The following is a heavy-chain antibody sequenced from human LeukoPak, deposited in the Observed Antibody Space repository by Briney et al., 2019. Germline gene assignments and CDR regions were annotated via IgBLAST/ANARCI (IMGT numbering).Heavy chain of an antibody. CDR1: GFTLNSYW. V-gene: IGHV3-74*01. CDR2: INSDESST. J-gene: IGHJ3*02. D-gene: IGHD1-26*01. CDR3: ARGAHVLDI. Sequence: GGSLRLSCAASGFTLNSYWMHWVRQAPGKGLVWVSRINSDESSTTYVDSVKGRFTISRDNAKNTLYLQMVSLRAEDTAVYFCARGAHVLDIWGQGTMVTVSS.